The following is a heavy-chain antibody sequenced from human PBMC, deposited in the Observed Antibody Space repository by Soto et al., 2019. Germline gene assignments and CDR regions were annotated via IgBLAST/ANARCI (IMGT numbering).Heavy chain of an antibody. CDR2: IYSSGST. J-gene: IGHJ2*01. V-gene: IGHV4-61*01. Sequence: QVQLQESGPGLVKPSETLSLTCTVSGDSVSSDNYYWTWIRQPPGKGLEWIGYIYSSGSTNYNPSLKSRVTISVGTSNNQFSLKLSSVTAADTAVYYCARGRGDGYNQHWYFDLWGRGTLVTVSS. CDR3: ARGRGDGYNQHWYFDL. CDR1: GDSVSSDNYY. D-gene: IGHD3-10*01.